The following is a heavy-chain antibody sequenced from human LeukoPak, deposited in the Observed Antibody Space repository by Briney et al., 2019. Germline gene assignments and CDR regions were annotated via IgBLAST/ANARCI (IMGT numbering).Heavy chain of an antibody. V-gene: IGHV4-59*08. CDR1: GGSISSYY. CDR3: ARVWFGEFNWFDP. D-gene: IGHD3-10*01. Sequence: SETLSLTCTVSGGSISSYYWSWIRQPPGKGLEWIGYIYYSGSTNYNPSLKSRVTISVDTSKNQFSLKLSSVTAADTAVYYCARVWFGEFNWFDPWGQGTLVTVSS. CDR2: IYYSGST. J-gene: IGHJ5*02.